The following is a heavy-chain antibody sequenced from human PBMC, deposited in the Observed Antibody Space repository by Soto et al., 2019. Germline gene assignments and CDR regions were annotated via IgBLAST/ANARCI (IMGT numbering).Heavy chain of an antibody. D-gene: IGHD6-13*01. CDR3: ARDLGQQLFDY. CDR2: ISAYNGNK. V-gene: IGHV1-18*04. CDR1: GYTFTYRY. Sequence: GASVKVSCKASGYTFTYRYLHWVRQAPGQGLEWMGWISAYNGNKKYAQKLQGRVTMTTDTSTSTAYMELRSLRSDDTAVYYCARDLGQQLFDYWGQGTLVTVSS. J-gene: IGHJ4*02.